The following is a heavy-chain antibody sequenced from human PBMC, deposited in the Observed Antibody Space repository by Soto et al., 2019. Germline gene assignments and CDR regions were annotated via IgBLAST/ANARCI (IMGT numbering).Heavy chain of an antibody. CDR2: INPNSGGT. CDR1: GYTFTGYY. J-gene: IGHJ4*02. Sequence: ASVKVSCKASGYTFTGYYMHWVRQAPGQGLEWMGWINPNSGGTNYEQKFQGRVTMTRDTSISTAYMELSRLRSDDTAVYYCARIFGGYVPLDYWGQGTLVTVSS. D-gene: IGHD5-12*01. V-gene: IGHV1-2*02. CDR3: ARIFGGYVPLDY.